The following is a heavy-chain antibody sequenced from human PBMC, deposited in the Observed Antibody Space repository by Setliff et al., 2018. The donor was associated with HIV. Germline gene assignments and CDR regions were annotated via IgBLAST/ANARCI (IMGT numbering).Heavy chain of an antibody. CDR1: GGSFSGYY. CDR3: ARSTVGAGASFP. CDR2: INDNGST. V-gene: IGHV4-34*01. Sequence: PSETLSLTCAVYGGSFSGYYWSWIRQPPGKGLEWIGEINDNGSTNYNPSLNSRVTISLDTSKNQFSLRLTSLTAADTAIYYCARSTVGAGASFPWGRGILVTVSS. J-gene: IGHJ5*02. D-gene: IGHD1-26*01.